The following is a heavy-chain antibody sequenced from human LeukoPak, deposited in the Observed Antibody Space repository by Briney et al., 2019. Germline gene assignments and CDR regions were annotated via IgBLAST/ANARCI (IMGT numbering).Heavy chain of an antibody. CDR2: IYHSGST. CDR1: GGSISSGGYS. J-gene: IGHJ4*02. Sequence: SETLSLTCAVSGGSISSGGYSWSWIRQPPGKGLEWIGYIYHSGSTCYNPSLKSRVTISVDRSKNQFSLKLSSVTAADTAVYYCARVGTTVTNGGAFDYWGQGTLVTVSS. V-gene: IGHV4-30-2*01. D-gene: IGHD4-17*01. CDR3: ARVGTTVTNGGAFDY.